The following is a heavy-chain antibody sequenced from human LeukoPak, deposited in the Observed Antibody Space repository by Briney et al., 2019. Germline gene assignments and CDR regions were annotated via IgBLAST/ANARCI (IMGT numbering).Heavy chain of an antibody. D-gene: IGHD3-10*01. CDR2: IKSKTDGGTT. J-gene: IGHJ4*02. V-gene: IGHV3-15*01. Sequence: GGSLRLSCAASGFTFSNAWMSWVRQAPGKGLEWVGRIKSKTDGGTTDYAAPVKGRFTISRDNSKNTLYLQMNSLIADDTAIYYCARGYGSGNSDHQIDYWGQGTLVTVSS. CDR1: GFTFSNAW. CDR3: ARGYGSGNSDHQIDY.